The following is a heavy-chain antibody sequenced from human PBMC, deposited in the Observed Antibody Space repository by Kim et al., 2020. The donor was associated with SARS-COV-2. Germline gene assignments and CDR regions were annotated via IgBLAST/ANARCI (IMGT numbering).Heavy chain of an antibody. Sequence: GGSLRLSCAASGFTFSSYAMSWVRQAPGKGLEWVSAISGSGGSTYYADSVKGRFTISRDNSKNTLYLQMNSLRAEDTAVYYCAKARLGLRVQPRKYYGMDVWGQGTTVTVSS. CDR2: ISGSGGST. V-gene: IGHV3-23*01. J-gene: IGHJ6*02. CDR3: AKARLGLRVQPRKYYGMDV. D-gene: IGHD5-12*01. CDR1: GFTFSSYA.